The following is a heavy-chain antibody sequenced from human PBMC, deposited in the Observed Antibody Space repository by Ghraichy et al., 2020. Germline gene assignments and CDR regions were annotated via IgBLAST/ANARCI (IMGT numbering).Heavy chain of an antibody. CDR3: ARDLRSSGIWDYYYGMDV. V-gene: IGHV3-53*01. D-gene: IGHD6-19*01. Sequence: GDSLNISCAASGFAVSSNYMSWVRQAPGKGLEWVSVIYSGGSTYYADSVKGRFTISRDNSKNMLYLQMNSLRAQDTAVYYCARDLRSSGIWDYYYGMDVWGQGTTVTVSS. J-gene: IGHJ6*02. CDR2: IYSGGST. CDR1: GFAVSSNY.